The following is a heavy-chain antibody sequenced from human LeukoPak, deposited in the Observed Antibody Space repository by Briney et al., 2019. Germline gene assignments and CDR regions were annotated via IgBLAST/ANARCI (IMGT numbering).Heavy chain of an antibody. V-gene: IGHV3-30*02. D-gene: IGHD6-19*01. J-gene: IGHJ4*02. Sequence: GGSLRLSCAASGFTFSSYGMHWVRQAPGKGLEWVAVIWYDGSNKYYADSVKGRFTISRDNSKNTPYLQMNSLRAEDTAVYYCAKDRPDSSGLDYWGQGTLVTVSS. CDR1: GFTFSSYG. CDR3: AKDRPDSSGLDY. CDR2: IWYDGSNK.